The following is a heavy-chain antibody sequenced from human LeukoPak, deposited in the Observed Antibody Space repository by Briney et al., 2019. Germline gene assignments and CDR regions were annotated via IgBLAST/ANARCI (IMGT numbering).Heavy chain of an antibody. CDR1: GFTFDEYG. V-gene: IGHV3-30*02. CDR2: IRCDGNKK. Sequence: GGSLRLSCAASGFTFDEYGMHWVRQAPGEGLEWMAFIRCDGNKKYYADSVKGRFTISRDNSKNTLYLQMNNLRPEDTAVYYCAKGYRLGFCSGGTCYSLDYWGQGSLVTVSS. D-gene: IGHD2-15*01. CDR3: AKGYRLGFCSGGTCYSLDY. J-gene: IGHJ4*02.